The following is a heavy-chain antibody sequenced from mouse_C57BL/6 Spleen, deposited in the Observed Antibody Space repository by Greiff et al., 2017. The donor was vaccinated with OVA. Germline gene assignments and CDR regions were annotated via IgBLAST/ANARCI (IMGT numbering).Heavy chain of an antibody. CDR3: ASYDGYSPFAY. CDR2: IDPSDSYT. J-gene: IGHJ3*01. V-gene: IGHV1-50*01. D-gene: IGHD2-3*01. Sequence: QVQLQQPGAELVKPGASVKLSCKASGYTFTSYWMQWVKQRPGQGLEWIGEIDPSDSYTNYNQKFKGTATLTVDTSSSTAYMQLSSLTSEDSAVYYCASYDGYSPFAYWGQGTLVTVSA. CDR1: GYTFTSYW.